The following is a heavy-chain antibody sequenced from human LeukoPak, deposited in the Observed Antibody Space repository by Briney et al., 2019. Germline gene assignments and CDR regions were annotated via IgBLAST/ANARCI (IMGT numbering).Heavy chain of an antibody. CDR1: GFTFSSDS. V-gene: IGHV3-48*01. Sequence: GGSLRLSCAASGFTFSSDSMNWVRHAPRNGLEWVSYISSSSSNIYYADSVKGRFTISRDNAKNSLYLQMNSLRAEDTAVYYCARGLNIVVVVAATDVGDNYFDYWGQGTLVTVSS. CDR2: ISSSSSNI. CDR3: ARGLNIVVVVAATDVGDNYFDY. D-gene: IGHD2-15*01. J-gene: IGHJ4*02.